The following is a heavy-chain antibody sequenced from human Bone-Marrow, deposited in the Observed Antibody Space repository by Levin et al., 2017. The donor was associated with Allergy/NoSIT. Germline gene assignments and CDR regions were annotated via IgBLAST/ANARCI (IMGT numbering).Heavy chain of an antibody. V-gene: IGHV3-30*18. CDR1: GFTFSTYG. Sequence: TGGSLRLSCAASGFTFSTYGMHWVRQAPGKGLEWVALISHDGTNKFYTDSVKGRFIISRDNSKNTLYLQMDSLRAEDTAIYYCANIGLGYCGRSGCRDLDHWGQGTLVTVSS. CDR3: ANIGLGYCGRSGCRDLDH. D-gene: IGHD2-2*01. J-gene: IGHJ4*02. CDR2: ISHDGTNK.